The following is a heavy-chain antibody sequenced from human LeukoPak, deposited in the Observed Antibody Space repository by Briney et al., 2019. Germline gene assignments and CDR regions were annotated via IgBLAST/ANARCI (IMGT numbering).Heavy chain of an antibody. J-gene: IGHJ4*02. CDR2: IHHSGST. D-gene: IGHD6-19*01. Sequence: PSGTLSLTCAISGGSISSSHWWSWVRQPPGKGLEWIGEIHHSGSTNYNPSLKSRVTISVDKFKNQFSLKLSSATAADTAVYYCASKLTAVAGYFDCWGQGTLVTVSS. V-gene: IGHV4-4*02. CDR3: ASKLTAVAGYFDC. CDR1: GGSISSSHW.